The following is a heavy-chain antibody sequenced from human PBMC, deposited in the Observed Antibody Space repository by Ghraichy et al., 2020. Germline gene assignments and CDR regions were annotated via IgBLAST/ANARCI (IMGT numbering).Heavy chain of an antibody. D-gene: IGHD3-16*01. CDR2: IYHSGST. Sequence: SETLSLTCAVSGGSISSGGYSWSWIRQPPGKGLEWIGYIYHSGSTYYNPSLKSRVTISVDRSKNQFSLKLSSVTAADTAVYYCARGLNYGWFDPWGQGTLVTVSS. CDR3: ARGLNYGWFDP. CDR1: GGSISSGGYS. V-gene: IGHV4-30-2*01. J-gene: IGHJ5*02.